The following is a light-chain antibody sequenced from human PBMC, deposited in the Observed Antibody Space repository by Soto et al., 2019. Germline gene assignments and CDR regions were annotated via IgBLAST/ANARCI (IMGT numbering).Light chain of an antibody. V-gene: IGKV1-9*01. J-gene: IGKJ4*01. CDR2: AAS. CDR3: QQLDTFLLT. Sequence: IHLTQSPSSLSASVGDRVTITCRASQDISIYLGWYQQKPGKAPKLLIYAASTLQSGVPSRFSGSGSGTDFTLTISSLQPEDCATYYCQQLDTFLLTFGGGTKVEIK. CDR1: QDISIY.